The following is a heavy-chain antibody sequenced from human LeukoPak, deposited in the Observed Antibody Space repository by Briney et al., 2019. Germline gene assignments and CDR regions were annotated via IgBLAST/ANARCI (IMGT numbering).Heavy chain of an antibody. CDR2: IKQDGSEK. CDR3: VRDHCSSSSFYSHYFDY. CDR1: GFTFSSNW. J-gene: IGHJ4*02. V-gene: IGHV3-7*01. Sequence: GGSLRLSCAASGFTFSSNWVSWVRQAPGKELEWVANIKQDGSEKDYVDSVKGRFTISRDNAKNSLYLQMNSLRAEDTAVYFCVRDHCSSSSFYSHYFDYWGQGTLVTVSS. D-gene: IGHD2-2*02.